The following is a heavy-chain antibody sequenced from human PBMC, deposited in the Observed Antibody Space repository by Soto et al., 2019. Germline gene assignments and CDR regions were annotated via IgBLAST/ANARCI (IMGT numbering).Heavy chain of an antibody. D-gene: IGHD3-9*01. V-gene: IGHV1-18*04. J-gene: IGHJ4*02. CDR2: ISGYNDNP. CDR1: GYTFSNYG. CDR3: ARDTGTGKGFDF. Sequence: QVQLVQSGAELKRPGASVKVSCKASGYTFSNYGFSWVRQAPGQGLEWMGWISGYNDNPNYDQKFQGRVTMSTDTATNTVHMELRSLRADDTAVYYFARDTGTGKGFDFWGQGALVTVST.